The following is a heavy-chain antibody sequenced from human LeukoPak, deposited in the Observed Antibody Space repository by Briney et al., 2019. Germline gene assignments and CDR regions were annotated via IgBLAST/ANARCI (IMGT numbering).Heavy chain of an antibody. CDR2: ISWNSGNM. CDR3: AKGPGLGAGKRYLDL. J-gene: IGHJ2*01. CDR1: GFMFNDYA. V-gene: IGHV3-9*01. Sequence: PGGSLRLSCAPSGFMFNDYALHWVRHAPGKGLEGVSSISWNSGNMYYVDSVKGRFTISRDNAKNSLSLQMNSLKPEDTALYYCAKGPGLGAGKRYLDLWGRGTLVIVSS. D-gene: IGHD6-13*01.